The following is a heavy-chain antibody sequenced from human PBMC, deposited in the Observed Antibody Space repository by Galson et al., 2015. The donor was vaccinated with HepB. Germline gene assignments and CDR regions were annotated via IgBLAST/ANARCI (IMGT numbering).Heavy chain of an antibody. CDR2: ISGSGGST. D-gene: IGHD3-10*01. CDR1: GFTFSSYA. V-gene: IGHV3-23*01. J-gene: IGHJ4*02. Sequence: SLRLSCAASGFTFSSYAMSWVRQAPGKGLEWVSAISGSGGSTYYADSVKGRFTISRDNSKNTLYLQMNSLRAEDTAVYYCAKDRTGHHYGSGRCFDYWGQGTLVTVSS. CDR3: AKDRTGHHYGSGRCFDY.